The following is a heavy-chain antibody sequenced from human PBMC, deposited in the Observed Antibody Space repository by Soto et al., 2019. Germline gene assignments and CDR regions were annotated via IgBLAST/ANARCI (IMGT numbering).Heavy chain of an antibody. CDR1: GYTFTGYY. CDR2: INPNSGST. CDR3: ARPAGDPYYYMDV. Sequence: ASVKVSCKASGYTFTGYYMHWVRQAPGHGLEWMGWINPNSGSTNYAQKLQGRVTMTTDTSTSTAYMELRSLRSDDTAVYYCARPAGDPYYYMDVWGKGTRSPSP. J-gene: IGHJ6*03. V-gene: IGHV1-2*02. D-gene: IGHD3-16*01.